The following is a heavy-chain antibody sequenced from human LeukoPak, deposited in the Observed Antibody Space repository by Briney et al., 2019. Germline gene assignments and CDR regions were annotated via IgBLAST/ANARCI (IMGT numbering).Heavy chain of an antibody. J-gene: IGHJ3*02. Sequence: PGGSLRLSCAASGFTFSSYSMNWVRQAPGKGLEWVSSISSSSSYIYYADSVKGRFTISRDNAKNSLYPQMNSLRAEDTAVYYCARESIVVVPTTMDDASDIWGQGTMVTVSS. D-gene: IGHD2-2*01. CDR2: ISSSSSYI. V-gene: IGHV3-21*01. CDR3: ARESIVVVPTTMDDASDI. CDR1: GFTFSSYS.